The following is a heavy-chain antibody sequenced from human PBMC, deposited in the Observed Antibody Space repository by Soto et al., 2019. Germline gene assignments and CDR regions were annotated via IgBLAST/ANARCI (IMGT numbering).Heavy chain of an antibody. J-gene: IGHJ6*02. Sequence: QVQLVESGGGVVQPGRSLRLSCAASGFTFSSYAMHWVRQAPGKGLEWVAVISYDGSNKYYADSVKGRFTISRDNSKNTLYLQMNSLRAEDTAVYYCAKDSSGSYYSYYYYGMDVWGQGTTVTVSS. CDR2: ISYDGSNK. CDR1: GFTFSSYA. V-gene: IGHV3-30-3*01. D-gene: IGHD1-26*01. CDR3: AKDSSGSYYSYYYYGMDV.